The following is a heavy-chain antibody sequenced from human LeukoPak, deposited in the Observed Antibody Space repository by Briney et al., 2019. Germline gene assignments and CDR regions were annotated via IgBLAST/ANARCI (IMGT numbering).Heavy chain of an antibody. Sequence: GESLKISCKGSGYSFTSYWIAWVRQMPGKGLEWMGIIYPGDSDTRYRPSFQGQVTISVDKSISTAYLQWSSLKASDTAMYYCARRGSTLGTLDAFDIWGQGTMVTVSS. J-gene: IGHJ3*02. CDR3: ARRGSTLGTLDAFDI. CDR1: GYSFTSYW. V-gene: IGHV5-51*01. D-gene: IGHD3-16*01. CDR2: IYPGDSDT.